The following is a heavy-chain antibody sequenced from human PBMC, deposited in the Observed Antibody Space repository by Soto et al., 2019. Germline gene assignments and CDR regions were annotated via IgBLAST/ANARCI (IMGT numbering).Heavy chain of an antibody. CDR2: VNPHTVVT. CDR3: TTLRLDP. D-gene: IGHD3-9*01. V-gene: IGHV1-2*02. Sequence: GASVKVSCKASGYTFTAFYMNWVRQAPGHGLEWMGWVNPHTVVTKYAQKFQGRVTMTRDTSINTAYMELSGLTSDDTAVYYCTTLRLDPWGQGTLVTVSS. J-gene: IGHJ5*02. CDR1: GYTFTAFY.